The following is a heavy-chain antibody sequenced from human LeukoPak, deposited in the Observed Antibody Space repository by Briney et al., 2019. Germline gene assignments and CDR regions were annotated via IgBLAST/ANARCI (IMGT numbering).Heavy chain of an antibody. CDR3: ARARGDYVVFSPFDY. CDR1: GGSISSYC. V-gene: IGHV4-59*08. CDR2: IYYSGST. D-gene: IGHD4-17*01. Sequence: SETLSLTCTVSGGSISSYCWSWIRQPPGKGLEWIGYIYYSGSTNYNPSLKSRVTISVDTSKNQFSLKLSSVAAADTAVYYCARARGDYVVFSPFDYWGQGTLVTVSS. J-gene: IGHJ4*02.